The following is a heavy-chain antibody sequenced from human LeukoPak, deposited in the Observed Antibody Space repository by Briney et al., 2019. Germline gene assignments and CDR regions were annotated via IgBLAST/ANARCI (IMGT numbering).Heavy chain of an antibody. D-gene: IGHD6-6*01. Sequence: PSQTLSLTCTVSGGSISSGDYYWSWIRQPPGKGLEWIGYIYYSGSTYYNPSLKSRVTISVDTSKNQFSLRLSSVTAADTAVYYCAGRIAAPRTYYYYYGMDVWGQGTTVTVSS. V-gene: IGHV4-30-4*01. J-gene: IGHJ6*02. CDR3: AGRIAAPRTYYYYYGMDV. CDR1: GGSISSGDYY. CDR2: IYYSGST.